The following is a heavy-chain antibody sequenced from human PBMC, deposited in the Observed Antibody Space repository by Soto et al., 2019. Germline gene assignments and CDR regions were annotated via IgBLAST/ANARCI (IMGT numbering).Heavy chain of an antibody. V-gene: IGHV4-61*03. Sequence: QVQLQESGPGLVKPSETLSLTCTVFGASVSSGTYYWSWIRQAPGKGLEWVGHINYTGSTNYNPSLNNRVTISVDTSKNHFSLQLTSVTAADTAVYYCARGAGFSYASTWFDIWGQGTLVTVSS. CDR1: GASVSSGTYY. CDR2: INYTGST. J-gene: IGHJ5*02. D-gene: IGHD5-18*01. CDR3: ARGAGFSYASTWFDI.